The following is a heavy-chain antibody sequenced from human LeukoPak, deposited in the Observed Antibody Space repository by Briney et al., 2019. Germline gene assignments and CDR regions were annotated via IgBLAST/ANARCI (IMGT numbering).Heavy chain of an antibody. D-gene: IGHD3-3*01. CDR1: GGSFSGYY. V-gene: IGHV4-34*01. Sequence: PSETLSLTCAVYGGSFSGYYWSWIRQPPGKGLEWIGEINHSGSTNYNPSLKSRVTISVDTSKNQFSLKLSPVTAADTAVYYCARVLPSFYDFWSGYYRRWFDPWGQGTLVTVSS. CDR2: INHSGST. J-gene: IGHJ5*02. CDR3: ARVLPSFYDFWSGYYRRWFDP.